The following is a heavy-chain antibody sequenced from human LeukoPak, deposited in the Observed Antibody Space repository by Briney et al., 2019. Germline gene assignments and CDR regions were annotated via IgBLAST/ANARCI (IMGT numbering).Heavy chain of an antibody. V-gene: IGHV1-2*02. Sequence: ASVKVSCKASGYTFTGYYMHWVRQAPGQGLERMGWINPNSGGTNYAQKFQGRVTMTRDTSISTAYMELSRLRSDDTAVYYCARDAIVVVPAASTYYYYYMDVWGKGTTVTVSS. CDR2: INPNSGGT. D-gene: IGHD2-2*01. J-gene: IGHJ6*03. CDR3: ARDAIVVVPAASTYYYYYMDV. CDR1: GYTFTGYY.